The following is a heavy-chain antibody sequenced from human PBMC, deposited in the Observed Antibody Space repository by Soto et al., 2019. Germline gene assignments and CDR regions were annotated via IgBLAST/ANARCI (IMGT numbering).Heavy chain of an antibody. V-gene: IGHV1-3*01. CDR2: INAGNGNT. Sequence: GASVKVSCKASGYTFTSYAMHWVRQAPGQRLEWMGWINAGNGNTKYSQKFQGRVTITRDTSASTAYMELSSLGSEDTAVYYCARDKGVRYDFWSGYWDWFDPWGQGTLVTVSS. D-gene: IGHD3-3*01. CDR3: ARDKGVRYDFWSGYWDWFDP. CDR1: GYTFTSYA. J-gene: IGHJ5*02.